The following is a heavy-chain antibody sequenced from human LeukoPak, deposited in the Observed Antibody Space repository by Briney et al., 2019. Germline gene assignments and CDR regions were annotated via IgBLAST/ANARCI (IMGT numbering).Heavy chain of an antibody. Sequence: GGSLRLSCAASGFTLSSYEMNGVRQAPGKGLEWVSYISSSGSTIYYADTVKGRFTISRDNAKNSLYLQMNSLRAEDTAVYYCAREAGLYGDYARRFDPWGQGTLVTVSS. D-gene: IGHD4-17*01. J-gene: IGHJ5*02. CDR2: ISSSGSTI. V-gene: IGHV3-48*03. CDR1: GFTLSSYE. CDR3: AREAGLYGDYARRFDP.